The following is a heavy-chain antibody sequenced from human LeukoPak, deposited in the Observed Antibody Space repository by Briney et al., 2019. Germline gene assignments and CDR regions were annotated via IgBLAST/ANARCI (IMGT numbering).Heavy chain of an antibody. D-gene: IGHD3-10*01. CDR2: IYTSGST. V-gene: IGHV4-4*07. CDR1: GGSISSYY. Sequence: PSETLSLTCTVSGGSISSYYWSWIRQPAGKGLEWIGRIYTSGSTNYNPSLKSRVTISVDKSKNQFSLKLSSVTAADTAVYYCARDYSGWGTDAFDIWGQGTMVTVSS. CDR3: ARDYSGWGTDAFDI. J-gene: IGHJ3*02.